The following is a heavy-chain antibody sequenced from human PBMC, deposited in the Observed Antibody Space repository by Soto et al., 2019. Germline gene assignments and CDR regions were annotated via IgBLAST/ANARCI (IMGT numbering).Heavy chain of an antibody. V-gene: IGHV3-23*01. D-gene: IGHD4-17*01. CDR1: GFAFSNYA. Sequence: EVQLLESGGDLVQPGGSLRLSCAASGFAFSNYAVTWVRQAPGKGLEWVSSISRSSSVIYYADSVRGRFFISRDNSKSMLYLQMNSLRAEDTARYYCAKDPNGDYIGAFDDWGQGTLVNVSS. CDR2: ISRSSSVI. CDR3: AKDPNGDYIGAFDD. J-gene: IGHJ4*02.